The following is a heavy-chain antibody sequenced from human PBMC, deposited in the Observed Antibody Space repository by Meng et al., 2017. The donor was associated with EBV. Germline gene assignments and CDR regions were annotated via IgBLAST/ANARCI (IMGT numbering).Heavy chain of an antibody. Sequence: QVQLVQSGATVKTPGASVLVSVLSFGYAFMSYILHWVRQPTGQRRQWMGWINVGVGYTKYSQKFQGRVNISSDTSATPGYMELSSLRSEETSVYYCVRGPPVGVPGPGDYWGQGTLVTVSS. V-gene: IGHV1-3*01. D-gene: IGHD2-21*01. J-gene: IGHJ4*02. CDR1: GYAFMSYI. CDR3: VRGPPVGVPGPGDY. CDR2: INVGVGYT.